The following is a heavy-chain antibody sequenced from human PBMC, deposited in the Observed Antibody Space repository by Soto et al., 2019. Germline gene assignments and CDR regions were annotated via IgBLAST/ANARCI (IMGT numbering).Heavy chain of an antibody. CDR3: VGGQYYFDY. J-gene: IGHJ4*02. D-gene: IGHD3-10*01. V-gene: IGHV3-30*03. CDR2: ISFDGSNT. Sequence: QVHLVESGGGVVQPGRSLRLSCAASGFPFTTYGMHWFREGPGKGLEWVAVISFDGSNTYYADSVKGRFTISRDNSKKTLYLQMNSLRPEDTALYYCVGGQYYFDYRGQGTLVTVSS. CDR1: GFPFTTYG.